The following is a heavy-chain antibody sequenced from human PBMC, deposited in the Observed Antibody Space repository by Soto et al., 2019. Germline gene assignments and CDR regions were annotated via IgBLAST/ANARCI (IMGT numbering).Heavy chain of an antibody. Sequence: LGESLKIACKGSGYSFTSYWISWVRQMPGKGLEWMGRIDPSDSYTNYSPSFQGHVTISADKSISTAYLQWSSLKASDTAMYYCARRDEDYGTPYGMDVWGQGTTVTVSS. CDR3: ARRDEDYGTPYGMDV. J-gene: IGHJ6*02. V-gene: IGHV5-10-1*01. CDR2: IDPSDSYT. D-gene: IGHD4-17*01. CDR1: GYSFTSYW.